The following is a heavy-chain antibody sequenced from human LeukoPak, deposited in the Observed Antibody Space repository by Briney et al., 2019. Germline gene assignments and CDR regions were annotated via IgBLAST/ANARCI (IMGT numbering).Heavy chain of an antibody. Sequence: GGSLRLSSAASGFTFISYGMHWVRQAPGKGLEWVAVIWDDGSSQKYADSVKGRFTISRDNSKNMLYLQMNSLRAEDTAVYYCAKDQWNPDYWGQGTLVIVSS. CDR1: GFTFISYG. D-gene: IGHD6-19*01. CDR2: IWDDGSSQ. J-gene: IGHJ4*02. CDR3: AKDQWNPDY. V-gene: IGHV3-33*06.